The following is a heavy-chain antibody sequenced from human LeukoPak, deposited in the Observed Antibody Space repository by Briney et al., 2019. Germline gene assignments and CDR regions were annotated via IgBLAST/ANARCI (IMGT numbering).Heavy chain of an antibody. CDR1: GCNFIDYF. CDR3: MRDGVPAPEEFDY. D-gene: IGHD2-2*01. Sequence: ASVKVSCKTSGCNFIDYFIHWVRLAPGQGLEWMGWINPNGGGTNYAQKFRGRLTMTRDTSISTAYMELNSLRSDDTAIYYCMRDGVPAPEEFDYWGQGTLVTVSS. J-gene: IGHJ4*02. CDR2: INPNGGGT. V-gene: IGHV1-2*02.